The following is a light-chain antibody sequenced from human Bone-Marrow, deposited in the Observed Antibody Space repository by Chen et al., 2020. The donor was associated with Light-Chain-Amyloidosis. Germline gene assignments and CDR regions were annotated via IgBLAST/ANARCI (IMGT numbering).Light chain of an antibody. Sequence: QSALTQPPSLSAAPGQNVTISCSGSSSNIGKNYVSWYQQLPGTAPKLLIYDSNKRPSGIPYRFSGTQSRTSAALGITGLQTGDEADYYCGAWDISLSGRVFGGGTRLTV. V-gene: IGLV1-51*01. CDR2: DSN. CDR3: GAWDISLSGRV. J-gene: IGLJ3*02. CDR1: SSNIGKNY.